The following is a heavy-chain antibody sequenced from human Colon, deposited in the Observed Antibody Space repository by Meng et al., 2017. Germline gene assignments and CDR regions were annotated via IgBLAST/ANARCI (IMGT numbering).Heavy chain of an antibody. CDR2: INEDGIVT. V-gene: IGHV3-74*01. Sequence: VQLVEYGGGLVQPGWSLRLFCAASGFTFSSYWMHWVRQAPGKGLVWVSRINEDGIVTNYADSVKGRFTVSRDNAKNTLYLQMNSLRVEDTAVYYCARINYAEDSWGQGTLVTVSS. D-gene: IGHD4-17*01. CDR1: GFTFSSYW. CDR3: ARINYAEDS. J-gene: IGHJ4*02.